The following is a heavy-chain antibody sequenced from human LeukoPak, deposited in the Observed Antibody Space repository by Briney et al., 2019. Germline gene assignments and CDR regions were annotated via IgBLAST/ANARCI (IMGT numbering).Heavy chain of an antibody. D-gene: IGHD6-13*01. J-gene: IGHJ4*02. Sequence: SETLSLTCAVYGGSSSGYFWSWIRQPPGEGREWIGEINDNGRTNYNPSLKSRVTISVDTSKDQFTLKVKSLTAAETAMYYAARGSQHLAQTRSDYFDFWGQGTLVTVSS. V-gene: IGHV4-34*01. CDR2: INDNGRT. CDR1: GGSSSGYF. CDR3: ARGSQHLAQTRSDYFDF.